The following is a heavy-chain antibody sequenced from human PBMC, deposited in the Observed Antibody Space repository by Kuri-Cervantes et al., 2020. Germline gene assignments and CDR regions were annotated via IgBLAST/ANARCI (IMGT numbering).Heavy chain of an antibody. D-gene: IGHD5-24*01. J-gene: IGHJ5*02. CDR1: GFTFSSFP. CDR3: ARVGDGYNLGRGNRFDP. V-gene: IGHV3-23*01. Sequence: GGSLRLSCTASGFTFSSFPMNWVRQAPGKGLEWVSVISNSGGRTNYADSVKGRFTISRDNSKSTLYLQMNSLRAEDTAVYYCARVGDGYNLGRGNRFDPWGQGTLVTVSS. CDR2: ISNSGGRT.